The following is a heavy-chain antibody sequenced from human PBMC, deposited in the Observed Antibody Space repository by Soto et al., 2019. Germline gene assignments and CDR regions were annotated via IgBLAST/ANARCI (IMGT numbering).Heavy chain of an antibody. D-gene: IGHD6-6*01. Sequence: GASVKVSCKASGGTFSSYAISWVRQAPGQGLEWMGGIIPIFGTANYAQKFQGRVTITADKSTSTAYMELSSLRSEDTAVYYCASWSSSPREGNWFDPWAREPWSPSPQ. CDR3: ASWSSSPREGNWFDP. V-gene: IGHV1-69*06. CDR2: IIPIFGTA. CDR1: GGTFSSYA. J-gene: IGHJ5*02.